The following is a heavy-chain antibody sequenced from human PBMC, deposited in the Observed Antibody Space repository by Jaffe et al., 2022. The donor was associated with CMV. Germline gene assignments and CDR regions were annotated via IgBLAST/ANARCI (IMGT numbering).Heavy chain of an antibody. Sequence: QVTLRESGPALVKPTQTLTLTCTFYGFSLSTSGMCVTWVRQPPGKALEWLALIDWDGDESYNTSLRTRLTISKDTSKNQVVLRMTNMDPVDTATYYCARSVVVVPTAVLGGDYYYNGMDVWGQGTSVTVSS. CDR3: ARSVVVVPTAVLGGDYYYNGMDV. V-gene: IGHV2-70*20. J-gene: IGHJ6*02. CDR2: IDWDGDE. CDR1: GFSLSTSGMC. D-gene: IGHD2-2*01.